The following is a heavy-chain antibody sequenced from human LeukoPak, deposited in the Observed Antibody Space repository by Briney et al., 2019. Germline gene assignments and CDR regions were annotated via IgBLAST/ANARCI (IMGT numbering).Heavy chain of an antibody. CDR2: ISWNSGTI. V-gene: IGHV3-9*01. CDR3: AKVHLLYYYDSSGGSADAFDI. J-gene: IGHJ3*02. Sequence: PGRSLRLSCAASGFTFGDYAMHWVRQPPGKGLEWVSGISWNSGTIGYADFVKGRFTISRDNAKNSLYLQMNSLRAEDTALYYCAKVHLLYYYDSSGGSADAFDIWGQGTMVTVSS. D-gene: IGHD3-22*01. CDR1: GFTFGDYA.